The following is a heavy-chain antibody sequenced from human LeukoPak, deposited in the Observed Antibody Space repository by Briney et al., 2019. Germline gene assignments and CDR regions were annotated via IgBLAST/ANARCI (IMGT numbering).Heavy chain of an antibody. CDR2: IYHSGST. J-gene: IGHJ6*03. CDR1: GYSISSGYY. Sequence: SETLSLTCTVSGYSISSGYYWGWIRQPPGKGLEWIGSIYHSGSTYYKSSLKSRVTISVDPSKDQFSLRLSSVTAADTAMYYCARVGQDYDFWSTYFQVYYYYMDVWGKGTTVTVSS. V-gene: IGHV4-38-2*02. CDR3: ARVGQDYDFWSTYFQVYYYYMDV. D-gene: IGHD3-3*01.